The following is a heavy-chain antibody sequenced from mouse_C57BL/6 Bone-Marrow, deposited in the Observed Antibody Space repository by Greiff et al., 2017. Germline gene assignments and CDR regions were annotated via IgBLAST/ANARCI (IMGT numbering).Heavy chain of an antibody. CDR2: IHPNSGST. V-gene: IGHV1-64*01. CDR3: ARDYYGSSYGCNWYFDV. J-gene: IGHJ1*03. CDR1: GYTFTSYW. Sequence: QVQLKQPGAELVKPGASVKLSCKASGYTFTSYWMHWVKQRPGQGLEWIGMIHPNSGSTNYNEKFKSKATLTVDKSSSTAYMQLSSLTSEDSAVYYCARDYYGSSYGCNWYFDVWGTGTTVTVSS. D-gene: IGHD1-1*01.